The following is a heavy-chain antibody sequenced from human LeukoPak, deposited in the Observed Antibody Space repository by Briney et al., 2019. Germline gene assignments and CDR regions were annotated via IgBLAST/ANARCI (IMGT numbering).Heavy chain of an antibody. Sequence: PSETLSLSCAVYGGSFSGYYLNWIRQPPGKGLEWIGEINRGGSTNYNPSLKSRITISVDTSKNQFSLKLTSVTAADTAVYYCARVRDYADYWGQGTLVTVSS. D-gene: IGHD4-17*01. CDR1: GGSFSGYY. J-gene: IGHJ4*02. CDR3: ARVRDYADY. CDR2: INRGGST. V-gene: IGHV4-34*01.